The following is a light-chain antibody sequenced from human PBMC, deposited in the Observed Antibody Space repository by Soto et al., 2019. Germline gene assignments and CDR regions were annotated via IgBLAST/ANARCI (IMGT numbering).Light chain of an antibody. CDR1: QSVSSY. V-gene: IGKV3-11*01. Sequence: EIVLTQSPATLSLSPGERATLSCRASQSVSSYLAWYQQKPGQAPRLLIYDASNRATGIPARFSGSGSGTDFTLTISRVDPADFAFYYCQQYFTSPITFGQGTRLET. J-gene: IGKJ5*01. CDR3: QQYFTSPIT. CDR2: DAS.